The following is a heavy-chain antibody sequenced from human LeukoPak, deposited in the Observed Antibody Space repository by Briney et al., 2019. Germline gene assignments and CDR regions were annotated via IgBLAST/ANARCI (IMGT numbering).Heavy chain of an antibody. V-gene: IGHV3-7*01. CDR3: AGVYSSSSPHYYYMDV. J-gene: IGHJ6*03. Sequence: PGGSLRLSCAASGFTFSSYWMSWVRQAPGKGLEWVANIKQDGSEKYYVDSVKGRFTISRDNAKNSLYLQMNSLRAEDTAVYYCAGVYSSSSPHYYYMDVWGKGTTVTVSS. CDR1: GFTFSSYW. D-gene: IGHD6-6*01. CDR2: IKQDGSEK.